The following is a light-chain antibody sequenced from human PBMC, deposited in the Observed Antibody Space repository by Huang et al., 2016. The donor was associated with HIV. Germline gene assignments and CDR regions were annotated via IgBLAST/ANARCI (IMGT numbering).Light chain of an antibody. V-gene: IGKV1-NL1*01. CDR1: QGISNY. CDR3: QQYYDTPVT. J-gene: IGKJ2*01. CDR2: AAT. Sequence: DIQMSQSPSSLSASVGARVTITCRAGQGISNYLAWYQQKPGKAPNLLLAAATRLESGVPSRFSGSGSGTDYSLTINSLQPEDSATYYCQQYYDTPVTFGQGTKLEIK.